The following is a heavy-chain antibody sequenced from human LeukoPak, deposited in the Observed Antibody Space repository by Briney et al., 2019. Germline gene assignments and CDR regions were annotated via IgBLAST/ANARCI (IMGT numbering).Heavy chain of an antibody. V-gene: IGHV3-11*01. J-gene: IGHJ5*02. Sequence: GGSLRLSCAASGFTFSDYYMSWVRQAPGKGLEWLSYINMGGTNTHYADSVKGRFTISRDNAKKSLYLEMNNLRAEDTAVYYCATDGAGFDTWGQGVLVTVSS. CDR3: ATDGAGFDT. CDR1: GFTFSDYY. CDR2: INMGGTNT.